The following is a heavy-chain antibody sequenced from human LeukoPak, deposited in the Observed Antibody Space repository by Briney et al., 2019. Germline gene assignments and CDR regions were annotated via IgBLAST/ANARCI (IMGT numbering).Heavy chain of an antibody. Sequence: ASVKVSCKASGYTFTSYYMHWVRQAPGQGLEWMGIINPSGGSTSYAQKFQGRVTMTRDTSTSTVYMELSSLRSEATDVYYCAGDYGDYTFDYWGQGTLVTVSS. CDR2: INPSGGST. V-gene: IGHV1-46*01. CDR1: GYTFTSYY. D-gene: IGHD4-17*01. CDR3: AGDYGDYTFDY. J-gene: IGHJ4*02.